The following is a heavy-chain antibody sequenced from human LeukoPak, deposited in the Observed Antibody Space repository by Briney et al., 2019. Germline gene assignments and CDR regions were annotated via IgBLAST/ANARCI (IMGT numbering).Heavy chain of an antibody. Sequence: GSLRLSCAASGFTFNSYNMNWVRQAPGKGLEWVSSITSSSTYMYYADSVKGRFTISRDNARNSLYLQMNSLRAEDTAVYYCARDLSGSGSYGFDYWGQGTLVTVSS. CDR1: GFTFNSYN. J-gene: IGHJ4*02. CDR2: ITSSSTYM. D-gene: IGHD3-10*01. V-gene: IGHV3-21*01. CDR3: ARDLSGSGSYGFDY.